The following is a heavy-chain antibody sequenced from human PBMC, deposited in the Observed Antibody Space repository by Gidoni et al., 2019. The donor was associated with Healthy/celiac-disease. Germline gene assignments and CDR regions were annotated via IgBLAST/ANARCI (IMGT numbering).Heavy chain of an antibody. D-gene: IGHD3-22*01. CDR1: GYTFTSYD. CDR3: ASGYYDSSGYYFGGGFDP. CDR2: MNPNSGNT. J-gene: IGHJ5*02. V-gene: IGHV1-8*01. Sequence: QVQLVQSGAEVKKPGASVKVSCKASGYTFTSYDINWVRQATGQGLEWMGWMNPNSGNTGYAQTFQGRVTMTRNTSISTAYMELGSLRSEDTAVYYCASGYYDSSGYYFGGGFDPWGQGTLVTVSS.